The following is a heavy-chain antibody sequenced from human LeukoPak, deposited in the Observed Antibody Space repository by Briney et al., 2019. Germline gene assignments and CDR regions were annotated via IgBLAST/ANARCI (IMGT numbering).Heavy chain of an antibody. CDR3: ARDLGYCSSTSCYKQGVFDY. CDR1: GFTFSNYA. Sequence: PGGSLRLSCAASGFTFSNYAMHWVRQAPGKGLEWVAVISYDGSNKYYADSVKGRFTISRDNSKNTLYLQMNSLRAEDTAVYYCARDLGYCSSTSCYKQGVFDYWGQGTLVTVSS. CDR2: ISYDGSNK. J-gene: IGHJ4*02. D-gene: IGHD2-2*02. V-gene: IGHV3-30-3*01.